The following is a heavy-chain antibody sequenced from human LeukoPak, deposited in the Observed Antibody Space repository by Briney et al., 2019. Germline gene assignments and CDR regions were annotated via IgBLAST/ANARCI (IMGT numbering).Heavy chain of an antibody. J-gene: IGHJ4*02. CDR1: GFTFTSSA. CDR2: IVVGSGNT. Sequence: SVKVSCKASGFTFTSSAVQWVRQARGQRLEWIGWIVVGSGNTNYAQKFQERVTITRDMSTSTAYMELSSLRSEDTAVYYCAADLNPPNYFDYWGQGTLVTVSS. V-gene: IGHV1-58*01. CDR3: AADLNPPNYFDY.